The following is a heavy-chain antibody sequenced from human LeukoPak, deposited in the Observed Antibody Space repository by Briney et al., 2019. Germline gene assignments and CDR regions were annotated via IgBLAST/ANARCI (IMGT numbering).Heavy chain of an antibody. J-gene: IGHJ4*02. CDR3: AREGGRQWLVSGALDS. V-gene: IGHV4-61*01. CDR2: IYHGSA. CDR1: DDSVSSSRYY. D-gene: IGHD6-19*01. Sequence: SETLSLTCTVSDDSVSSSRYYWTWIRPPPGEGLGWIGYIYHGSATYNPSLKRRVALSLDTSINQYSLKLTSMTAADTAVYYCAREGGRQWLVSGALDSWGQGTLVTVSS.